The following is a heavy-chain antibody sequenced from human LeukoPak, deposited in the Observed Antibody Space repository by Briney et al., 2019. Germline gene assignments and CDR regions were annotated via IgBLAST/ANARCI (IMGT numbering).Heavy chain of an antibody. CDR3: ARDRGYYDILTGFVSYYGMDV. D-gene: IGHD3-9*01. CDR1: GYTFTSYG. J-gene: IGHJ6*02. CDR2: ISAYNGNT. Sequence: ASVKVSCKASGYTFTSYGISWVRQAPGQGLEWMGWISAYNGNTNYAQKLQGRVTMTTDTSTSTAYMELRSLRSDDTAVYYYARDRGYYDILTGFVSYYGMDVWGQGTTVTVSS. V-gene: IGHV1-18*01.